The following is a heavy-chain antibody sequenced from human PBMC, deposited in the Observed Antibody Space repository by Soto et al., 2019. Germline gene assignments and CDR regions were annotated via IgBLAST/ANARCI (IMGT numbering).Heavy chain of an antibody. V-gene: IGHV4-34*01. J-gene: IGHJ6*02. CDR2: INHSGST. CDR3: ARERGYCSGGSCYRPPHYYGMDV. Sequence: SVTLSLTCAVYGGSFSGYYWSWIRQPPGKGLEWIGEINHSGSTNYNPSLKSRVTISVDTSKNQFSLKLSSVTAADTAVYYCARERGYCSGGSCYRPPHYYGMDVWGQGTTVTVSS. D-gene: IGHD2-15*01. CDR1: GGSFSGYY.